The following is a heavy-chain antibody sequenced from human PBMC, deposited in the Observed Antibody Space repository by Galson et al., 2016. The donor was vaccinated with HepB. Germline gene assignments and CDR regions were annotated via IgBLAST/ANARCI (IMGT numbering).Heavy chain of an antibody. CDR3: ARTYLLDY. J-gene: IGHJ4*02. CDR1: GFTFSYYA. V-gene: IGHV3-30-3*01. Sequence: SLRLSCAASGFTFSYYAMHWVRQAPGKGLEWVAPISHDGTSKYYADSLKGQFTISRDNSKNTLYLQMNSLRVEDTAVYYCARTYLLDYWGQGTPVTVSS. D-gene: IGHD2-15*01. CDR2: ISHDGTSK.